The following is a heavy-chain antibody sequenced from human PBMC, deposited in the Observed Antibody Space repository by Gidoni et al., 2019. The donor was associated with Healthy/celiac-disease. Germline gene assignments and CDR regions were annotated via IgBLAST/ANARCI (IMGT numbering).Heavy chain of an antibody. CDR1: AFTFGSYT. J-gene: IGHJ4*02. CDR2: ISVSGGST. D-gene: IGHD2-15*01. V-gene: IGHV3-23*01. CDR3: AKSKVVVAATPHY. Sequence: EVQLLESGGGWVQPGGSLRLPCAASAFTFGSYTMSWVRQAPGKGLEWVSAISVSGGSTYYAVSVKGRFTISRDNSKNTLYLQMNSLRAEDTAVYYCAKSKVVVAATPHYWGQGTLVTVSS.